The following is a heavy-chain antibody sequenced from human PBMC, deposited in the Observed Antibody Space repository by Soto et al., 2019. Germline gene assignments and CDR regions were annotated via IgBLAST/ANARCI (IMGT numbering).Heavy chain of an antibody. CDR2: IMPVFRRP. V-gene: IGHV1-69*05. D-gene: IGHD1-1*01. CDR3: ARDKDRLQLGGNYYFIWDA. Sequence: QVQLVQSGAEVKKPGSSVKVSCKASGGTFRTSAISWVRQAPGQGLEWVGGIMPVFRRPKYAQNFQDRVTITPKESPSTAYRKLNSLRPDDTAVYYGARDKDRLQLGGNYYFIWDAGGQGTAVTVS. CDR1: GGTFRTSA. J-gene: IGHJ6*02.